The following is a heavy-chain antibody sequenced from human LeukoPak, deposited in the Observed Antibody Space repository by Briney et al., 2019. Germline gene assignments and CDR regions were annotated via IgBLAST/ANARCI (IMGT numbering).Heavy chain of an antibody. D-gene: IGHD3-22*01. J-gene: IGHJ4*02. CDR3: ARGDYYDSSGYDY. CDR1: GGSISSYY. CDR2: IYYSGST. Sequence: WETLSLTCTVSGGSISSYYWSWIRQPPGKGLEWIGYIYYSGSTNYNPSLKSRVTISVDTSKNQFSLKLSSVTAADTAVYYCARGDYYDSSGYDYWGQGTLVTVSS. V-gene: IGHV4-59*08.